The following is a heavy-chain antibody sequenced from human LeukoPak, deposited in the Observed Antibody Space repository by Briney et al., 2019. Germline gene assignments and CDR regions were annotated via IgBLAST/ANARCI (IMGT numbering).Heavy chain of an antibody. D-gene: IGHD3-22*01. J-gene: IGHJ4*02. CDR1: GFTFSTYN. Sequence: GGSLRLSCAVSGFTFSTYNMNWVRQAPGKGLEWISYISSSSGSIYYADSVKGRFTISRDNAKNSLYLQMNSLRAEDTAVYYCASSGYYSQDYFDYWGQETLVTVSS. CDR3: ASSGYYSQDYFDY. CDR2: ISSSSGSI. V-gene: IGHV3-48*01.